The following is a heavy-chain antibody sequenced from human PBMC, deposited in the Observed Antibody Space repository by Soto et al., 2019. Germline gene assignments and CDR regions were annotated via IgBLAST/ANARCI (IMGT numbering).Heavy chain of an antibody. V-gene: IGHV4-38-2*02. D-gene: IGHD3-3*01. Sequence: SSETLSLTCAVSGYSISSGYYWGWIRQPPGKGLEWIGSIYHSGSTYYNPSLKSRVTISVDTSKNQFSLKLSSVTAADTAVYYCAREFTYYDFWSGYYTPSRNYYGMDVWGQGTTVTVSS. J-gene: IGHJ6*02. CDR1: GYSISSGYY. CDR2: IYHSGST. CDR3: AREFTYYDFWSGYYTPSRNYYGMDV.